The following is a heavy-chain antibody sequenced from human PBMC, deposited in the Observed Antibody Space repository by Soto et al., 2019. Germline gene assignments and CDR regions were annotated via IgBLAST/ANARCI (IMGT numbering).Heavy chain of an antibody. CDR1: GFTFSSYA. D-gene: IGHD6-6*01. CDR2: ISGSGGST. CDR3: AKLTAWYGSSSDYYYGMDV. Sequence: PGGSLRLSCAASGFTFSSYAMSWVRQAPGKGLEWVSAISGSGGSTYYADSVKGRFTISRDNSKNTLYLQMNSLRAEDTAVYYCAKLTAWYGSSSDYYYGMDVWGQGTTVTVSS. V-gene: IGHV3-23*01. J-gene: IGHJ6*02.